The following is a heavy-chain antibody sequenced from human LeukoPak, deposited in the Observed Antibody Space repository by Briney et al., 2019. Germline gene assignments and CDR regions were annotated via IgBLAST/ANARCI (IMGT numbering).Heavy chain of an antibody. CDR1: AGSISSSSYC. J-gene: IGHJ5*02. V-gene: IGHV4-39*01. Sequence: SETLSLTCTVSAGSISSSSYCWGWLRQPPGKGLEWFGSIYYSGSTYYNPSLKSRVTISVDTSKNQFSLKLSSVTAADTAVYYCARVSINRDLLNWFDPWGQGTLVTVSS. CDR3: ARVSINRDLLNWFDP. D-gene: IGHD2/OR15-2a*01. CDR2: IYYSGST.